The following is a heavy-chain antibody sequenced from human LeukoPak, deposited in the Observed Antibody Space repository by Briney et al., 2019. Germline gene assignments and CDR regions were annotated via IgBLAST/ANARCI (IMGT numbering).Heavy chain of an antibody. CDR3: ARVRYSSGWYWLNYYYMDV. V-gene: IGHV1-2*02. CDR2: INPNSGDT. J-gene: IGHJ6*03. D-gene: IGHD6-19*01. CDR1: GYSFTGYY. Sequence: ASVKVSCKASGYSFTGYYMHWVRQAPGQGLEWMGWINPNSGDTKYAQKFQGRVTMTRNTSISTAYMELSSLRSEDTAVYYCARVRYSSGWYWLNYYYMDVWGKGTTVTISS.